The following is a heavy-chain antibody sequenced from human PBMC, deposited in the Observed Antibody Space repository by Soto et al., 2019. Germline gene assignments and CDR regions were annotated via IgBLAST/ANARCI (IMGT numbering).Heavy chain of an antibody. D-gene: IGHD6-13*01. Sequence: EVQLLESGGGLVQPGGSLRLSCAASGFTFSNYAVTWVRQAPGKGLEWVSTISGSGGSTYYADSVKGRFTISRDNSKNTLYLQTNSLTAEDTAVYYCAKDQGSSWYEIDYWGQGTLVTVSS. CDR3: AKDQGSSWYEIDY. J-gene: IGHJ4*02. V-gene: IGHV3-23*01. CDR2: ISGSGGST. CDR1: GFTFSNYA.